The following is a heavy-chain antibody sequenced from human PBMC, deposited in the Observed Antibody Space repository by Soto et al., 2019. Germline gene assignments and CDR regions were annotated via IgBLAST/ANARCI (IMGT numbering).Heavy chain of an antibody. V-gene: IGHV3-21*01. CDR3: ATPITIFGVDHYGMDV. CDR2: ISSSSSYI. D-gene: IGHD3-3*01. J-gene: IGHJ6*02. CDR1: VTFSRYE. Sequence: VTFSRYEMNWGRQARGKVLDWVSSISSSSSYIYYADSVKGRFTISRDNAKNSLYLQMNSLRAEDTAVYYCATPITIFGVDHYGMDVWGQGTTVTVSS.